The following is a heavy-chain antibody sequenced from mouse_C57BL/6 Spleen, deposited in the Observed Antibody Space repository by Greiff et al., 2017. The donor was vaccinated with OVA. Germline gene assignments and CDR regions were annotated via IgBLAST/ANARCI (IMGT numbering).Heavy chain of an antibody. CDR2: IDPSDSYT. Sequence: QVQLQQPGAELVKPGASVKLSCKASGYTFTSYWMQWVKQRPGQGLEWIGEIDPSDSYTNYNQKFKGKATLTVDTSSSTAYMQLSSLTSEDSAVYYCAREDDYDVGWFAYWGQGTLVTVSA. CDR1: GYTFTSYW. J-gene: IGHJ3*01. V-gene: IGHV1-50*01. D-gene: IGHD2-4*01. CDR3: AREDDYDVGWFAY.